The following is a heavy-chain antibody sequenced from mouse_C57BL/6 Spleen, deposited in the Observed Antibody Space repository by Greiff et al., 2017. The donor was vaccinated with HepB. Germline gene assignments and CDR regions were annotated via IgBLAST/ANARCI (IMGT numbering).Heavy chain of an antibody. D-gene: IGHD2-3*01. CDR2: IYPGGGDT. CDR3: ARSGDGYSSWFAY. Sequence: VQLQQSGAELVKPGASVKISCKASGYAFSSYWMNWVKQRPGKGLEWIGQIYPGGGDTNYNGKFKGKATLTADKSSSTAYMQLSSLTSEDSAVYFCARSGDGYSSWFAYWGQGTLVTVSA. J-gene: IGHJ3*01. V-gene: IGHV1-80*01. CDR1: GYAFSSYW.